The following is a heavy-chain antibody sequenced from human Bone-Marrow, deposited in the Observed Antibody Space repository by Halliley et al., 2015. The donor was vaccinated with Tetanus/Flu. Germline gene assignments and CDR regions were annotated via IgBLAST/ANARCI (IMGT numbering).Heavy chain of an antibody. V-gene: IGHV3-11*06. CDR1: GFTFSDHY. D-gene: IGHD6-19*01. Sequence: SLRLSCAVSGFTFSDHYMAWIRQAPGKGLEWLSFVSSTTAHTNYADSVRGRFTISRDNAKSTLYLQMDSLRVEDTAVYYCARKQDSSAWSFGATLSFYFDSWGQGTLVTVSS. CDR3: ARKQDSSAWSFGATLSFYFDS. CDR2: VSSTTAHT. J-gene: IGHJ4*02.